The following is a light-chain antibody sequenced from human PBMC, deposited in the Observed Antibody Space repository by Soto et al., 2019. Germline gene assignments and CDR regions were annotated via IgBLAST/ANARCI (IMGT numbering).Light chain of an antibody. CDR2: GAS. CDR1: RHVYINA. J-gene: IGKJ3*01. V-gene: IGKV3-20*01. CDR3: KRYGASPFT. Sequence: VVLTQSPATLSLSPGERATLSCRASRHVYINALGWYQQKPGRTPTLLIYGASTRATDVPDRFSATGSGTDFSLTGSRGEPEDAAVYCCKRYGASPFTCGPGTRVEI.